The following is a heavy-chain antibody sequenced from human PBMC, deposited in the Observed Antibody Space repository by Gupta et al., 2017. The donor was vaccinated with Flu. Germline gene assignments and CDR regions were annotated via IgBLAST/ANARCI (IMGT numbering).Heavy chain of an antibody. CDR3: ARKGGGHCSGGTCYSFDY. CDR2: IIPVFGPP. J-gene: IGHJ4*02. D-gene: IGHD2-15*01. Sequence: QVQLVQSGAEVKKPGSSVKVSCKASGVTFRSYVINWVRQAPGQGLEWMGGIIPVFGPPTYAQKFQGRVTITADESTSTAYLELSSLRSEDTAVYYCARKGGGHCSGGTCYSFDYWGQGTLVIVSS. V-gene: IGHV1-69*01. CDR1: GVTFRSYV.